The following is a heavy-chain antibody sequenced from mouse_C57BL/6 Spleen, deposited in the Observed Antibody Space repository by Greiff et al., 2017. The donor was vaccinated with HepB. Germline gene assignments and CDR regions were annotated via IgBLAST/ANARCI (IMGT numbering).Heavy chain of an antibody. CDR1: GYTFTDYY. CDR2: INPNNGGT. J-gene: IGHJ1*03. V-gene: IGHV1-26*01. D-gene: IGHD1-3*01. CDR3: ARGDPLTMYFDV. Sequence: EVQLQQSGPELVKPGASVKISCKASGYTFTDYYMNWVKQSHGKSLEWIGDINPNNGGTSYNQKFKGKATLTVDKSSSTAYMELRSLTSEDSAVYYCARGDPLTMYFDVWGTGTTVTVSS.